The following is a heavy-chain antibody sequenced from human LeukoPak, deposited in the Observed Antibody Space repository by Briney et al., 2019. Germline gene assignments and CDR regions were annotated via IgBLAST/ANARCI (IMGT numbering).Heavy chain of an antibody. CDR2: ISSSGSTI. CDR1: GFTFSDYY. D-gene: IGHD3-10*01. V-gene: IGHV3-11*04. J-gene: IGHJ6*03. Sequence: PGGSLRLSCAASGFTFSDYYMSWIRQAPGKGLEWVSYISSSGSTIYYADSVKGRFTISRDNAKNSLYLQMNSLRAEDTAVYYCAREGSGGDSRQYYYYYYYMDVWGKGTTVTVSS. CDR3: AREGSGGDSRQYYYYYYYMDV.